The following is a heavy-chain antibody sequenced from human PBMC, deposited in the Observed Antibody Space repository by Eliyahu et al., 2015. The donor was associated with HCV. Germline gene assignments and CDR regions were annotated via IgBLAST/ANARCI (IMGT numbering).Heavy chain of an antibody. Sequence: QVQLVQSGAEVKKPGASVKVSCKASGYTFTPFYIHWVRQAPGQGLEWMGRIYPHSGDTNYAQGFKGRVTMTRDTSINTTHMELSRLTSDDTAVYYCARYCGSSTCYTGFDSWGQGTLVTVSS. V-gene: IGHV1-2*06. CDR3: ARYCGSSTCYTGFDS. CDR2: IYPHSGDT. CDR1: GYTFTPFY. D-gene: IGHD2-2*02. J-gene: IGHJ4*02.